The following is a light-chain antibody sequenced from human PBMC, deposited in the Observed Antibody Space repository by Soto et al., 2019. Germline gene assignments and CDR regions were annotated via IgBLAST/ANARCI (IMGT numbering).Light chain of an antibody. J-gene: IGLJ1*01. CDR3: SSHAGSKNYV. Sequence: QSVLTQPPSASGSPGQSVTISCPGTSSDVGGYNYVSWYQQYPGKAPKLMIYEVSKRPSGVPDRFSGSKSGNTASLTVSGLQAEDEADYYCSSHAGSKNYVFGTGTKVTVL. CDR1: SSDVGGYNY. CDR2: EVS. V-gene: IGLV2-8*01.